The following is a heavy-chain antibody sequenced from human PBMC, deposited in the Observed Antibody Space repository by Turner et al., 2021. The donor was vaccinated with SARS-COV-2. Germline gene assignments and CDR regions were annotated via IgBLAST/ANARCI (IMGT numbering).Heavy chain of an antibody. CDR3: AKALNGGTSPIISD. CDR1: GVTFKNYA. Sequence: EVQMLESGGGLVQPGGSLRLSCAVSGVTFKNYAISLVRQAPGKGLEWVSLISGSGVTRYYTDSVKGRFTISRDNSKNTLFLQMNSLRGEDTATYYCAKALNGGTSPIISDWGQGSLVTVSS. CDR2: ISGSGVTR. J-gene: IGHJ4*02. D-gene: IGHD2-15*01. V-gene: IGHV3-23*01.